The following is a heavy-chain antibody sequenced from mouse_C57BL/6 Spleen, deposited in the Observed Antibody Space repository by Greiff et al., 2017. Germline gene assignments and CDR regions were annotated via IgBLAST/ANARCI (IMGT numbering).Heavy chain of an antibody. D-gene: IGHD1-1*01. V-gene: IGHV1-82*01. Sequence: QVQLQQSGPELVKPGASVKISCTASGYAFSSSWMNWVKQRPGKGLEWIGRIYPGDGDNNYNGKFKGKATLTADKSSSTAYMQLSSLTSEDSAVYFCARETTVVATDYWGQGTTLTVSS. CDR1: GYAFSSSW. CDR2: IYPGDGDN. J-gene: IGHJ2*01. CDR3: ARETTVVATDY.